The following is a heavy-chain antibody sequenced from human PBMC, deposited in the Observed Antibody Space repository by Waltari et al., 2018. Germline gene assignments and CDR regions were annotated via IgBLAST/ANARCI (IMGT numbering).Heavy chain of an antibody. J-gene: IGHJ6*02. CDR3: ARDGRYCSGGSCYSNRDYYYGMDV. CDR1: GGTFSSYA. CDR2: IIPIFGTA. Sequence: QVQLVQSGAEVKKPGSSVKVSCKASGGTFSSYAISWVRQAPGQGLEWMGRIIPIFGTANYAQSFQGRATITADKSTSTAYMELSSLRSEDTAVYYCARDGRYCSGGSCYSNRDYYYGMDVWGQGTTVTISS. V-gene: IGHV1-69*08. D-gene: IGHD2-15*01.